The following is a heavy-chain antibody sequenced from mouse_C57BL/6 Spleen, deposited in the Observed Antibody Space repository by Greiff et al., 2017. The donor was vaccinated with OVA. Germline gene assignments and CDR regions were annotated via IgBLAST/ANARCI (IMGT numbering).Heavy chain of an antibody. D-gene: IGHD1-1*01. CDR1: GYTFTSYG. V-gene: IGHV1-58*01. Sequence: EVKLQQSGAELVRPGSSVKMSCKTSGYTFTSYGIKWVKQRPGQGLEWIGYIYIGNGYTEYNEKFKGKATLTSDTSSSAAYMQHSSLTSEDSAVYFCSRSPYGRSFAYWGQGTLLTVSA. CDR2: IYIGNGYT. J-gene: IGHJ3*01. CDR3: SRSPYGRSFAY.